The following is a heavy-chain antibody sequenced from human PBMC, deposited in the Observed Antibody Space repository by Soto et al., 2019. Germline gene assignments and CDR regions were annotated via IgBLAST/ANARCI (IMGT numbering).Heavy chain of an antibody. CDR2: INPDSGGT. Sequence: ASVKVSCKVSGCNVIDYYLHWVRQAPGQGLEWIGWINPDSGGTNYAQKFQGRVTMTRDTSISTAYMELSRLTSDDTAVYSCASGNRRLVLVILITPHRDRGQGT. D-gene: IGHD3-16*01. CDR3: ASGNRRLVLVILITPHRD. CDR1: GCNVIDYY. V-gene: IGHV1-2*02. J-gene: IGHJ4*02.